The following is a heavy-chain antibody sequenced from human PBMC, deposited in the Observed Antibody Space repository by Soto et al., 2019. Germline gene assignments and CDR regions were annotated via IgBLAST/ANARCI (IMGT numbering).Heavy chain of an antibody. J-gene: IGHJ4*02. V-gene: IGHV3-30*18. CDR2: ASYDGSYK. Sequence: GGSLRLSCAASGFTFSSFGMHWVRQAPGKGLEWVAVASYDGSYKYYADSVKGRFTISRDNSNNTLYLQMNSLRAEDTAVYYCAKERSVVATTPDFDYWGQGTLVTVSS. D-gene: IGHD5-12*01. CDR1: GFTFSSFG. CDR3: AKERSVVATTPDFDY.